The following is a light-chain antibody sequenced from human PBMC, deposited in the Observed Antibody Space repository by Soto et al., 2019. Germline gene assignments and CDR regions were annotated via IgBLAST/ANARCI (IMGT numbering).Light chain of an antibody. CDR3: CSYTVSGTYV. CDR1: SSNVGGYNY. Sequence: QSVLTQPRSVSGSPGQSVTISCTGTSSNVGGYNYVSWYQHHPGKAPKLVIYDVYNRPSGVPDRFSGSKSDNTASLTISGLQAEDEADYYCCSYTVSGTYVFGTGTKVTVL. CDR2: DVY. J-gene: IGLJ1*01. V-gene: IGLV2-11*01.